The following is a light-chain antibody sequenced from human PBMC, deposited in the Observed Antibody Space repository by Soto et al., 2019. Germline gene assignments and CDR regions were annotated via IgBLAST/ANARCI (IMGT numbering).Light chain of an antibody. J-gene: IGLJ2*01. CDR3: SSYTSSSTVV. V-gene: IGLV2-14*03. CDR2: DVN. Sequence: QSALTQPASVSGSPGQSITISCTGTSSDVGGYNYVSWYQQHPGKAPKLMIYDVNNRPSGVSNRFSGSKSGNTASLTISGLQAEDEGDYYCSSYTSSSTVVFGGGTKLTVL. CDR1: SSDVGGYNY.